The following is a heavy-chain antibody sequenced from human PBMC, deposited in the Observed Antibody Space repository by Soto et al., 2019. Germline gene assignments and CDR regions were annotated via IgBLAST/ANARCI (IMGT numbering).Heavy chain of an antibody. CDR1: GYTFTSYG. CDR2: ISAYNGNT. CDR3: ARRINTAMGNWAYYFDY. Sequence: ASVKVSCKASGYTFTSYGISWVRQAPGQGLEWMGWISAYNGNTNYAQKLQGRVTMTTDTPTSTAYMELRSLRSDDTAVYYCARRINTAMGNWAYYFDYWGQGTLVTVS. D-gene: IGHD5-18*01. V-gene: IGHV1-18*01. J-gene: IGHJ4*02.